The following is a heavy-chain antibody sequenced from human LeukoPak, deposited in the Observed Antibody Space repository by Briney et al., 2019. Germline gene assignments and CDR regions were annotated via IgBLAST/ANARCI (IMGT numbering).Heavy chain of an antibody. V-gene: IGHV3-30*14. J-gene: IGHJ4*02. CDR1: GFIFSSYA. Sequence: PGGFLRLSCAASGFIFSSYAMHWVRQAPGKGLEWVAVISYDGSNKYYADSVKGRFTISRDNSKNTLYLQMNSLRAEDTAVYYCAKEYGYTYGEFDYWGQGTLVTVSS. CDR3: AKEYGYTYGEFDY. D-gene: IGHD5-18*01. CDR2: ISYDGSNK.